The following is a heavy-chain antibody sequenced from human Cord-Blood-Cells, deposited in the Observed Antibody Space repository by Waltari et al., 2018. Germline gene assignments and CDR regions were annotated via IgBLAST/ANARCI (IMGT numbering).Heavy chain of an antibody. CDR1: GGSFSGYY. CDR2: NNHGGST. CDR3: AGAVVVLNY. D-gene: IGHD2-15*01. Sequence: QVQLQQWGAGLLKPSETLSLTCAVYGGSFSGYYWGWIRQPPGTGLEWIGENNHGGSTNYTPSLKGRVTISVATSKNQFSLKLSSVTAADTAVYYCAGAVVVLNYWGQGTLVTVSS. J-gene: IGHJ4*02. V-gene: IGHV4-34*01.